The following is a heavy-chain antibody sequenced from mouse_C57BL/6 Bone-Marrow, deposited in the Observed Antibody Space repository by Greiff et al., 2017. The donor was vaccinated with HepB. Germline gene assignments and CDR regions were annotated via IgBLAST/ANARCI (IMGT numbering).Heavy chain of an antibody. CDR3: TKDYYGYDGGFAY. Sequence: EVQRVESGAELVRPGASVKLSCTASGFNIKDDYMHWVKQRPEQGLEWIGWIDPENGDTEYASKFQGKATITADTSSNTAYLQLSSLTSEDTAVYYCTKDYYGYDGGFAYWGQGTLVTVSA. CDR1: GFNIKDDY. D-gene: IGHD2-2*01. CDR2: IDPENGDT. V-gene: IGHV14-4*01. J-gene: IGHJ3*01.